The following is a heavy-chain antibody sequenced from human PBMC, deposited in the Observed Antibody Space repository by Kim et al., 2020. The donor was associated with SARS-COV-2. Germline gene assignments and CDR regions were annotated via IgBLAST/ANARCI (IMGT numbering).Heavy chain of an antibody. CDR2: IKRDGGST. CDR1: GFTFNDYG. J-gene: IGHJ4*02. D-gene: IGHD2-21*01. V-gene: IGHV3-20*04. Sequence: GGSLRLSCAASGFTFNDYGMSWVRQAPGKGLEWVSGIKRDGGSTGYADSVKGRFTISRDTAKNILYLQMNSLRAEDTALYFCARGLIGGAIDFWGQGIMVTVSS. CDR3: ARGLIGGAIDF.